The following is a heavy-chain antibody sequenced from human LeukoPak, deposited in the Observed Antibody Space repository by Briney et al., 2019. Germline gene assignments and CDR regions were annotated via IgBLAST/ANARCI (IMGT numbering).Heavy chain of an antibody. CDR3: ARGGQYCSGGSCYATFNWFDP. CDR2: ISSSSSYI. J-gene: IGHJ5*02. D-gene: IGHD2-15*01. V-gene: IGHV3-21*01. Sequence: PGGSLRLSCAASGFTFSSYSMNWVRQAPGKGLEWVSSISSSSSYIYYADSVKGRFTISRDNAKNSLYLQMNSLRAEDTAVYYCARGGQYCSGGSCYATFNWFDPWGQGTLVIVSS. CDR1: GFTFSSYS.